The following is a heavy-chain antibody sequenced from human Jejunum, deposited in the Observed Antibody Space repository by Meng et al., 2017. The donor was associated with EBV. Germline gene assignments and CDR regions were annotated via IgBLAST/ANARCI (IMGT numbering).Heavy chain of an antibody. CDR2: VDPEDGET. CDR3: AMSWFGRINRFDP. V-gene: IGHV1-69-2*01. J-gene: IGHJ5*02. CDR1: GYTFTDYY. Sequence: VQLVQFGAEVKKPGATVKISCKVSGYTFTDYYMHWVQQDPGKGLEWMGLVDPEDGETIYGEKFQGRVTLTADTSTATAYMELTSLRSDDTAVYYCAMSWFGRINRFDPWGQGTLVTVSS. D-gene: IGHD3-16*01.